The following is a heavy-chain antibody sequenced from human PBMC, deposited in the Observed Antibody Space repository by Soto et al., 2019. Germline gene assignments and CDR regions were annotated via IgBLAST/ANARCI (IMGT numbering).Heavy chain of an antibody. CDR1: SGSINSGVYY. J-gene: IGHJ5*02. CDR2: IYYTGST. CDR3: ARGVVKRSRGVIWTKGWFDP. V-gene: IGHV4-30-4*08. D-gene: IGHD3-10*01. Sequence: SETLSLTCTVSSGSINSGVYYWSWIRQPPGKGLEWIGYIYYTGSTYYNPSLKSRVTISVDTSKNQFSLKLSSVTAADTAVYYCARGVVKRSRGVIWTKGWFDPWGQGTLVTVSS.